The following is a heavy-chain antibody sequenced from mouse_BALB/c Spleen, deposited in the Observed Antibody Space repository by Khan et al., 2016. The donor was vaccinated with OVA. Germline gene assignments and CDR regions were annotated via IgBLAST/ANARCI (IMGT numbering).Heavy chain of an antibody. Sequence: EVQLVETGGGLVQPGGSLILSCAASGFDFSRYWMSWARQAPGKGQEWIGEINPGSSTINYTPSLKDKFIISRDNAKNTLYLQMRKVRSEDTALYYCARLGNYGQQVNWGQGTLGTVSA. V-gene: IGHV4-2*02. CDR1: GFDFSRYW. J-gene: IGHJ3*01. CDR2: INPGSSTI. CDR3: ARLGNYGQQVN. D-gene: IGHD1-2*01.